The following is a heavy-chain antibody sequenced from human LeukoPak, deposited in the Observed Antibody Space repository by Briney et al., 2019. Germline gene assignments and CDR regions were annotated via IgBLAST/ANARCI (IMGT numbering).Heavy chain of an antibody. CDR3: ARGRLYSSGYSSRYYYMDV. CDR2: IRYDGSNK. V-gene: IGHV3-30*02. D-gene: IGHD3-22*01. CDR1: GFTFSSYG. J-gene: IGHJ6*03. Sequence: GGSLRLSCAASGFTFSSYGMHWVRQAPGKGLEWVAFIRYDGSNKYYADSVKGRFTISRDNSKNTLYLQMSSLRSEDTAVYYCARGRLYSSGYSSRYYYMDVWGKGTTVTVSS.